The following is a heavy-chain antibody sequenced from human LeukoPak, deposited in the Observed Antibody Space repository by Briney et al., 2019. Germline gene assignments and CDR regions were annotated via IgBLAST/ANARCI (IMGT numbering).Heavy chain of an antibody. V-gene: IGHV1-2*02. CDR3: ARDLDCSGGSCSRFDP. Sequence: GASVKVSCKASGYTFTGYYMHWVRQAPGQGLEWMGWINPNSGGTNYAQKFQGRVTMTRDTSISTAYMELSRLRSDDTAVYHCARDLDCSGGSCSRFDPWGQGTLVTVSS. CDR1: GYTFTGYY. D-gene: IGHD2-15*01. CDR2: INPNSGGT. J-gene: IGHJ5*02.